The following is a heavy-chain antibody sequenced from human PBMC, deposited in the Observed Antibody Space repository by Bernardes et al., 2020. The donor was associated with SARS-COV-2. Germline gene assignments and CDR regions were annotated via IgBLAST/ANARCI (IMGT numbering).Heavy chain of an antibody. CDR3: ARLSFPYYYDSRGYYPQSTFDY. D-gene: IGHD3-22*01. V-gene: IGHV1-18*01. CDR2: ISVYNGNT. J-gene: IGHJ4*02. CDR1: GYTFTHYG. Sequence: ASVKVSCKASGYTFTHYGISWVRQAPGQGLEWMGWISVYNGNTNYAQKLQGRVTMTTDTSTTTAYMEVRSLRSDDTAVYYCARLSFPYYYDSRGYYPQSTFDYWGQGTLVTVSS.